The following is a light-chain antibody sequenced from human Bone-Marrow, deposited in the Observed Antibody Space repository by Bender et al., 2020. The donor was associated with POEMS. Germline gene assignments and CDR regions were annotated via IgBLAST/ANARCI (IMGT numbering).Light chain of an antibody. CDR3: QSADSSGTYVL. CDR1: ALPNQY. J-gene: IGLJ2*01. V-gene: IGLV3-25*03. Sequence: SDELTQPPSVSVSPGQTARITCSGDALPNQYAYWYQQKPGQAPVMVVYKDTERPSGIPERLSGSSSGTTVTLTITGVQAEDEADYYCQSADSSGTYVLFGGGTKLTV. CDR2: KDT.